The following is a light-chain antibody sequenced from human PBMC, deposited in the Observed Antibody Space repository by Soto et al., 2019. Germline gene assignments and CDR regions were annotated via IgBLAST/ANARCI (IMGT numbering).Light chain of an antibody. CDR3: QQYGLSPRT. V-gene: IGKV3-20*01. CDR2: AAS. CDR1: QSVSSSY. Sequence: EIVLTQSPGTLSLSPGERATLSCGASQSVSSSYLAWYQQKPGQAPRLFIYAASIRATGIPDRFSGSGSGTDFTLTISRLEPEDFAVYYCQQYGLSPRTFGRGTKVDIK. J-gene: IGKJ1*01.